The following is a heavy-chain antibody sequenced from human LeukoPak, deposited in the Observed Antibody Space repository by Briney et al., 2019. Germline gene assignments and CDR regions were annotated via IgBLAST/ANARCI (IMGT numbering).Heavy chain of an antibody. J-gene: IGHJ4*02. D-gene: IGHD6-25*01. CDR3: ARHGGANLYFDY. V-gene: IGHV5-51*01. CDR1: GFSLTSYW. Sequence: GESLKISCKGSGFSLTSYWIGWVRQMPGKGLEWMGIIYPGDSDTRYSPSFQGQVTISADKSISTASLQWSSLRASDTAIYYCARHGGANLYFDYWGQGTLVTVSS. CDR2: IYPGDSDT.